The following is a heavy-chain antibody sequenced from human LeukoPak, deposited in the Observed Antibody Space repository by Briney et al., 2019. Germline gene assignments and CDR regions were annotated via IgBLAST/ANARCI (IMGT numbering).Heavy chain of an antibody. CDR2: IWYDGSNK. J-gene: IGHJ4*02. D-gene: IGHD5-18*01. V-gene: IGHV3-33*01. CDR1: GFTFSSYG. CDR3: ARGYSYGFFDY. Sequence: GGSLRLSCAASGFTFSSYGMHWVRQAPDKGLEWVAVIWYDGSNKYYADSVKGRFTISRDNSKNTLYLQMNSLRAEDTAVYYCARGYSYGFFDYWGQGTLVTVSS.